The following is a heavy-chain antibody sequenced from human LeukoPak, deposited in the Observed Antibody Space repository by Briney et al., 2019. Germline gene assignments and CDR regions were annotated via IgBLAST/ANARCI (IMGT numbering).Heavy chain of an antibody. V-gene: IGHV4-59*01. CDR2: IYYTGIT. Sequence: SETLSLTCTVSGGSISGYYWSWIRQSPGKGLELIGYIYYTGITAYNPSLGSRVTISVDRSNNQFSLRLTSVTAADTAVYYCARLHSSRAEEFDPWGQGTLVTVSS. CDR1: GGSISGYY. CDR3: ARLHSSRAEEFDP. J-gene: IGHJ5*02.